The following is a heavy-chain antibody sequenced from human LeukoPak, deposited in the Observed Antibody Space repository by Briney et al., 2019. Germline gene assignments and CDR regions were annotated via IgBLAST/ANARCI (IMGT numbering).Heavy chain of an antibody. CDR1: GYSISSGYY. V-gene: IGHV4-38-2*02. CDR3: ARDEEFGRYYDSSGYYPRAFDI. Sequence: PSETLSLTCTVSGYSISSGYYWGWIRQPPGKGLEWIGSIYHSGSTYYNPSLKSRVTISVDTSKNQFSLKLSSVTAADTAVYYCARDEEFGRYYDSSGYYPRAFDIWGQGTMVTVSS. J-gene: IGHJ3*02. D-gene: IGHD3-22*01. CDR2: IYHSGST.